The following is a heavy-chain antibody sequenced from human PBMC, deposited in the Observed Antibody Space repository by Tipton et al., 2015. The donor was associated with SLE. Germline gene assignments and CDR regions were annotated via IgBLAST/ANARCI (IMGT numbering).Heavy chain of an antibody. J-gene: IGHJ4*02. V-gene: IGHV3-53*05. CDR1: GFSVSNNY. CDR3: ARELTGESFNY. Sequence: GSLRLSCAALGFSVSNNYMTWVRQAPGKGLEWVSVIFSGGDRYYADSVKGRFTISRDNSKNMVYLQMNSLRAEDTAMYYCARELTGESFNYWGQGTLVTVSS. D-gene: IGHD7-27*01. CDR2: IFSGGDR.